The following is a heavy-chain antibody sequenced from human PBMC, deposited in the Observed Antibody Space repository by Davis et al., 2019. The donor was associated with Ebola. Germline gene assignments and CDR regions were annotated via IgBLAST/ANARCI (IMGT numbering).Heavy chain of an antibody. CDR3: AKVLSSPNWNYGAQNYYYYGMDV. Sequence: PGGSLRLSCAASGFTFSSYGMHWVRQAPGKGLEWVAVISYDGSNKYYADSVKGRFTISRDNSKNTLYLQMNSLRAEDTAVYYCAKVLSSPNWNYGAQNYYYYGMDVWGQGTTVTVSS. V-gene: IGHV3-30*18. CDR2: ISYDGSNK. J-gene: IGHJ6*02. CDR1: GFTFSSYG. D-gene: IGHD1-7*01.